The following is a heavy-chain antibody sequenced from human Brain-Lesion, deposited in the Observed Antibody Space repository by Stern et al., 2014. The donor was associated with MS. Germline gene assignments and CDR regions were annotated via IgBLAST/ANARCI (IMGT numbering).Heavy chain of an antibody. D-gene: IGHD3-3*02. CDR2: VYYSGSI. J-gene: IGHJ2*01. CDR1: GGSVSSGGYF. Sequence: QLQLQESGPGLVKPLQTLSLTCTVSGGSVSSGGYFWNCIRQHAGKGLEWIGHVYYSGSIAYNPSLKSRVTISVDTSKNQFSLRLRSVTAADTAVYYCARNPALWYFDLWGRGTLAAVSS. V-gene: IGHV4-31*03. CDR3: ARNPALWYFDL.